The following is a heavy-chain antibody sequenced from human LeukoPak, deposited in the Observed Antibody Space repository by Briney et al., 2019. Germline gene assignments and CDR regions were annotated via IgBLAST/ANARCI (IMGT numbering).Heavy chain of an antibody. CDR3: ARDRYCSSTSCYDY. J-gene: IGHJ4*02. V-gene: IGHV3-21*01. CDR2: ISSDSTHI. Sequence: GRSLRLSCAASGFTFSSYSMNWVRQAPGKGLEWVSSISSDSTHIIHADSVKGRFTISRDNAKNSLYLQMNSLRAEDTAVYYCARDRYCSSTSCYDYWGQGTLVTVSS. CDR1: GFTFSSYS. D-gene: IGHD2-2*01.